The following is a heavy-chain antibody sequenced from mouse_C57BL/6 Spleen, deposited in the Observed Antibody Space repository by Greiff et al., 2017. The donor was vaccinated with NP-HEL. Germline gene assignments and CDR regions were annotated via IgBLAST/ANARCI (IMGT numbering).Heavy chain of an antibody. D-gene: IGHD4-1*01. CDR1: GYTFTDYY. CDR3: ASQLGRDWYFDV. Sequence: EVQLQQSGPELVKPGASVKISCKASGYTFTDYYMNWVKQSHGKSLEWIGDINPNNGGTSYNQKFKGKATLTVDKSSSTAYMELRSLTSEDSAVYYCASQLGRDWYFDVWGTGTTVTVSS. V-gene: IGHV1-26*01. J-gene: IGHJ1*03. CDR2: INPNNGGT.